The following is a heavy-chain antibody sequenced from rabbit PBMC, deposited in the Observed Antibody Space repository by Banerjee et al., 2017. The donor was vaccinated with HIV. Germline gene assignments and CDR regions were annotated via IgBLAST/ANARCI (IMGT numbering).Heavy chain of an antibody. J-gene: IGHJ3*01. CDR1: GFSFSGYW. Sequence: QEQLEESGGDLVKPEGSLTLTCTASGFSFSGYWICWVRQAPGKGLEWIACINAGSSGSTYYASWAKGRFTISKTSSTTVTLQMTSLTAADTATYFCARDNSKDDYGDWALWGQGTLVTVS. CDR3: ARDNSKDDYGDWAL. V-gene: IGHV1S45*01. D-gene: IGHD2-1*01. CDR2: INAGSSGST.